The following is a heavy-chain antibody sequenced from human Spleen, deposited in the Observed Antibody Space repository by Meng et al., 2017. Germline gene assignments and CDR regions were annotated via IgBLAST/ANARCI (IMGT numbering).Heavy chain of an antibody. D-gene: IGHD2-8*01. CDR1: GGSISNSY. CDR2: IYYSGST. Sequence: QVHLQESGPGLVKPSQTLSLTCTVSGGSISNSYWGWIRQPPGKGLEWIGYIYYSGSTNYSPSLKSRVAISVDTSKNQFSLKLRSVTAADTAVYYCARGVSLRFDFWGLGTLVTVSS. CDR3: ARGVSLRFDF. V-gene: IGHV4-59*01. J-gene: IGHJ4*02.